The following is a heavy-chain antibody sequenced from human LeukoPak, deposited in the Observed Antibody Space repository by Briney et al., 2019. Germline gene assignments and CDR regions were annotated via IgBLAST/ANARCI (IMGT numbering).Heavy chain of an antibody. CDR2: IKEDGSEK. Sequence: GGSLRLSCAASGFTFSTYWMSWVRQAPGKGLEWVANIKEDGSEKNYVDSVTGRFTISRDNAKNSLYLQMNSLRAEDSAVYYCARDLGDSSGYYPDYWGQGTQVTVSS. CDR1: GFTFSTYW. CDR3: ARDLGDSSGYYPDY. J-gene: IGHJ4*02. V-gene: IGHV3-7*01. D-gene: IGHD3-22*01.